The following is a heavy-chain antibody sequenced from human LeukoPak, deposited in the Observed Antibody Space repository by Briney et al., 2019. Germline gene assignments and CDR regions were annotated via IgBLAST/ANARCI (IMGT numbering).Heavy chain of an antibody. V-gene: IGHV3-74*01. Sequence: GGSQRLSCAASGFTLSNYWMHWVRQAPGKGLVWVSRVKGDGTFTNYADSVKGRFTISRDNAKYTLYLQMHSLRAEDTAIYYCVRDGDDYNFDYWGQGSLVTVSS. CDR3: VRDGDDYNFDY. CDR2: VKGDGTFT. J-gene: IGHJ4*02. CDR1: GFTLSNYW. D-gene: IGHD5-24*01.